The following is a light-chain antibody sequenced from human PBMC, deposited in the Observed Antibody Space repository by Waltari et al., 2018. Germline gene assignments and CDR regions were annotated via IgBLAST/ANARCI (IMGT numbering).Light chain of an antibody. V-gene: IGKV1-39*01. Sequence: IQMTQSPSSLSASVRDRVTITCRSSQSIKNHLSWYQQKPGKAPKLLIYAASTLQSGVPSRFSGSGSGTDFTLTISSLQPEDSATYYCQQSYDTPYTFGQGTKLEIK. CDR3: QQSYDTPYT. J-gene: IGKJ2*01. CDR2: AAS. CDR1: QSIKNH.